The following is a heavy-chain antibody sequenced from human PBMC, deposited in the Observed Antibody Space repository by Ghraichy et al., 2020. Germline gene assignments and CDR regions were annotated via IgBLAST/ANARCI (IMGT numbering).Heavy chain of an antibody. V-gene: IGHV4-4*07. CDR2: IYTSGST. CDR1: GGSISSYY. CDR3: ARVGCSGGSCSMDY. J-gene: IGHJ4*02. D-gene: IGHD2-15*01. Sequence: SETLSLTCTVSGGSISSYYWSWIRQPAGKGLEWIGRIYTSGSTNYNPSLKSRVTMSVDTSKNQFSLKLSSVTAADTAVYYCARVGCSGGSCSMDYWGQGTLVTVSS.